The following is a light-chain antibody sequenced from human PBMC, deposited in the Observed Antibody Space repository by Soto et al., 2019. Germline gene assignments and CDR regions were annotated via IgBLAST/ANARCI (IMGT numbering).Light chain of an antibody. V-gene: IGKV3-15*01. J-gene: IGKJ5*01. Sequence: IVLTQSPATLSLSPEGRATLSCRASQSVSSYLAWYQQKPGQAPRLLIYGASTRATGIPARFSGSGSGTEFTLTISSLQPEDFATYYCQQLHDYPITFGQGTRLEIK. CDR2: GAS. CDR3: QQLHDYPIT. CDR1: QSVSSY.